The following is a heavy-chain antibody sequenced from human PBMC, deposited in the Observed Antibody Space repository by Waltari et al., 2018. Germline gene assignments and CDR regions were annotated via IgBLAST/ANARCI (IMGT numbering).Heavy chain of an antibody. CDR2: INPNSGGT. D-gene: IGHD3-3*01. Sequence: QVQLVQSGAAVKKPGASVKVSCKAAGYTFTGYYMHWVRQAPGQGLEWMGWINPNSGGTNYEQKFQSRVTMARDTSISTAYMELSRLRSDDTAVYYCASGGSTRIFWSGYYNYWGQGTLVTVSS. CDR3: ASGGSTRIFWSGYYNY. V-gene: IGHV1-2*02. CDR1: GYTFTGYY. J-gene: IGHJ4*02.